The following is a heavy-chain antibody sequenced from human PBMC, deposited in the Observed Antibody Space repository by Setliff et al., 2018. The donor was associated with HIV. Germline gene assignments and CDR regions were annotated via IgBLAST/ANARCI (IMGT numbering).Heavy chain of an antibody. Sequence: ASVKVSCKASGYTFTNYFVHWVRQAPGQGLEWMGIINPSGGSTSYAQKFQGRVTMTRDTSTSTVYMELSSLRSEDTAVYYCARGISPLDYMDVWGKGTTVTVSS. V-gene: IGHV1-46*01. J-gene: IGHJ6*03. CDR1: GYTFTNYF. CDR3: ARGISPLDYMDV. CDR2: INPSGGST.